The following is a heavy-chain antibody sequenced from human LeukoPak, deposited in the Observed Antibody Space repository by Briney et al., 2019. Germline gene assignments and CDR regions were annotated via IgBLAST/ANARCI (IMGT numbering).Heavy chain of an antibody. CDR2: ISGSGGST. J-gene: IGHJ4*02. Sequence: PGGSLRLSCAASGFTFSSYAMSWLRQAPGKGLEWVSTISGSGGSTYYADSVKGRFTISRDTTKNTLYLQMNSLRAENTAVYYCATPFPYYYDSSGYYGGGADHDYWGQGTLVTVSS. D-gene: IGHD3-22*01. CDR1: GFTFSSYA. V-gene: IGHV3-23*01. CDR3: ATPFPYYYDSSGYYGGGADHDY.